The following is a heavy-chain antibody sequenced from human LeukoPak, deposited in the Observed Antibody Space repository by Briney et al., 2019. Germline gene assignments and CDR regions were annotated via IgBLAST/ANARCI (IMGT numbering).Heavy chain of an antibody. J-gene: IGHJ5*02. CDR2: ISYDGSNK. Sequence: GGSLRLSCAASGFTFSSYGMHWVRQAPGKGLEWVAVISYDGSNKYYADSVKGRFTISRDNSKNTLYLQMNSLRAEDTAVYYCARSAPPVWQQLGRPNWFDPWGQGTLVTVSS. V-gene: IGHV3-30*03. CDR3: ARSAPPVWQQLGRPNWFDP. CDR1: GFTFSSYG. D-gene: IGHD6-13*01.